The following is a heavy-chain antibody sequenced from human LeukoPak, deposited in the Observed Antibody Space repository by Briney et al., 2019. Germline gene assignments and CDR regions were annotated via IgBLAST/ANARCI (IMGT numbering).Heavy chain of an antibody. Sequence: GESLKISCEGSGYSFTSYWIGWVRQMPGKGLEWMGIIYPGDSDTRYSPSFQGQVTISADKSISTAYLQWSSLKASDTAMYYCARHGYSSSSLSNWFDPWGQGTLVTVSS. CDR3: ARHGYSSSSLSNWFDP. V-gene: IGHV5-51*01. J-gene: IGHJ5*02. CDR1: GYSFTSYW. D-gene: IGHD6-6*01. CDR2: IYPGDSDT.